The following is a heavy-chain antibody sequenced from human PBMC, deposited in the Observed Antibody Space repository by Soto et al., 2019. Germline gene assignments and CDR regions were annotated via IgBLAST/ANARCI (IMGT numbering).Heavy chain of an antibody. CDR3: AKADGQQWLIHHLDN. Sequence: GGSLRLSCVASGFNLKKFAMAWVRQAAGEGLEWVSGISCCGGSASYADSVKGRFGIARDDSKNTVSLQLNSLRAEDTAQYYCAKADGQQWLIHHLDNWGQGTLVTVSS. CDR2: ISCCGGSA. D-gene: IGHD6-19*01. V-gene: IGHV3-23*01. J-gene: IGHJ4*02. CDR1: GFNLKKFA.